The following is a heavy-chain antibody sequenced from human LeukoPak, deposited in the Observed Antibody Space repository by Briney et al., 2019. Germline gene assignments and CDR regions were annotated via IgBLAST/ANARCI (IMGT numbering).Heavy chain of an antibody. CDR2: IIPILGIA. V-gene: IGHV1-69*04. D-gene: IGHD7-27*01. CDR1: GGTFSSYA. J-gene: IGHJ4*02. Sequence: SVEVSCKASGGTFSSYAISWVRQAPGQGLEWMGRIIPILGIANYAQKFQGRVTITADKSTSTAYMELSSLRSEDTAVYYCARDPTGDPVDYWGQGTLVTVSS. CDR3: ARDPTGDPVDY.